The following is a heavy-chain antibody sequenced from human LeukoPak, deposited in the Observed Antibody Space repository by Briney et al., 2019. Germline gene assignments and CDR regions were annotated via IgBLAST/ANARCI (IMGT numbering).Heavy chain of an antibody. CDR2: IKQDESEK. CDR3: ARTTNYDSSRYHYYFDY. CDR1: GFTFSSYW. J-gene: IGHJ4*02. D-gene: IGHD3-22*01. V-gene: IGHV3-7*05. Sequence: GGSLRLSCAASGFTFSSYWMSWVRQAPGRGLEWVANIKQDESEKYYVDSVKGRFTISRDNAKKSLYLQMNSLRAEDTAMYYCARTTNYDSSRYHYYFDYWGQGTLVTVSS.